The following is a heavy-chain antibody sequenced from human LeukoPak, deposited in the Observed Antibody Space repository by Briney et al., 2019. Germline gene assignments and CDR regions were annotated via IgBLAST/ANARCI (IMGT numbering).Heavy chain of an antibody. CDR2: ISSSGSTI. J-gene: IGHJ6*04. CDR1: GFTFSSYE. Sequence: PGGSLRLSCAASGFTFSSYEMNWVRQAPGKGLEWVSYISSSGSTIYYADSVKGRFTISRDNAKNSLYLQMNSLRAEDTAVYYCATSCGVVVAATRDVWGKGTTVTVSS. V-gene: IGHV3-48*03. D-gene: IGHD2-15*01. CDR3: ATSCGVVVAATRDV.